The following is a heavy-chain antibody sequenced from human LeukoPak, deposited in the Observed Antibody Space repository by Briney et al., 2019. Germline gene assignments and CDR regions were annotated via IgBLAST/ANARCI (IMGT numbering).Heavy chain of an antibody. CDR3: AREDYYGSGSYYEPDAFDI. J-gene: IGHJ3*02. CDR2: IYYSGST. D-gene: IGHD3-10*01. CDR1: GGSISSSSYY. Sequence: SETLSLTCTVSGGSISSSSYYWGWIRQPPGKGLEWIGYIYYSGSTYYNPSLKSRVTISVDTSKNQFSLKLSSVTAADTAVYYCAREDYYGSGSYYEPDAFDIWGQGTMVTVSS. V-gene: IGHV4-31*03.